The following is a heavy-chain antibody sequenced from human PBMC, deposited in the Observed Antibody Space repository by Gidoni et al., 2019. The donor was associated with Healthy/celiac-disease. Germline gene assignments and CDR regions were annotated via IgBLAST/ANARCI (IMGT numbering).Heavy chain of an antibody. CDR3: AKSQIAAAGGERFYYGMDV. J-gene: IGHJ6*02. CDR2: ISGSGGST. V-gene: IGHV3-23*01. D-gene: IGHD6-13*01. Sequence: EVQLLESGGGLVQPGGSLRLSFAASGFTFRSYAMRWVRQAPGKGLEWVSAISGSGGSTYYADSVKGRFTISRDNSKNTLYLQMNSLRAEDTAVYYCAKSQIAAAGGERFYYGMDVWGQGTTVTVSS. CDR1: GFTFRSYA.